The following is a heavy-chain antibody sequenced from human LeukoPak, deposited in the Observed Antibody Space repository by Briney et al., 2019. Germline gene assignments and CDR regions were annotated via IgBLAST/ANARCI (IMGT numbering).Heavy chain of an antibody. V-gene: IGHV3-66*04. CDR2: IYSGGST. CDR3: AGPYYYDSSGLTDTFDY. D-gene: IGHD3-22*01. Sequence: GGSLRLSCAASGFTVSSNYMSWVRQAPGKGLEWVSVIYSGGSTYYADSVKGRFTISRDNSKNTLYLQMNSLRAEDTAVYYCAGPYYYDSSGLTDTFDYWGQGTLVTVSS. J-gene: IGHJ4*02. CDR1: GFTVSSNY.